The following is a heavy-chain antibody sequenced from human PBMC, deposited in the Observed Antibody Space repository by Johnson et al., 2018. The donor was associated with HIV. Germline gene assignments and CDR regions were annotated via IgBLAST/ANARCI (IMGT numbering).Heavy chain of an antibody. CDR3: TTGAFHAYDM. Sequence: VQLVESGGGVVQPGRSLRLSCEVSGFTFTFYWMSWVRQSPGKGLEWVANIKKDGSEKYYVDSVKGRFTISRDNSKNTLYLQMNSLRAEDTAVYYCTTGAFHAYDMWGQGTMVTVSS. V-gene: IGHV3-7*04. D-gene: IGHD2/OR15-2a*01. J-gene: IGHJ3*02. CDR1: GFTFTFYW. CDR2: IKKDGSEK.